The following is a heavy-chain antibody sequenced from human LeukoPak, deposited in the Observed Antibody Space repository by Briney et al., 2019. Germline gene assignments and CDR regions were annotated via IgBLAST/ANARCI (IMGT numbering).Heavy chain of an antibody. D-gene: IGHD5-18*01. CDR1: GYSISSGYY. Sequence: SETLSLTCTVSGYSISSGYYWSWIRQPPGKGLEWIGYIYYSGSTNYNPSLKSRVTISVDTSKNQFSLKLSSVTAADTAVYYCARFSRGYSYGYYDYWGQGTLVTVSS. V-gene: IGHV4-61*01. CDR3: ARFSRGYSYGYYDY. J-gene: IGHJ4*02. CDR2: IYYSGST.